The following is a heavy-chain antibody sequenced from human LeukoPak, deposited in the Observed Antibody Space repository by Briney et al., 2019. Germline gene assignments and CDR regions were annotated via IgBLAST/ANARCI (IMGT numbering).Heavy chain of an antibody. CDR3: ARMRYDSSGYFDY. CDR2: IYYSGSI. D-gene: IGHD3-22*01. J-gene: IGHJ4*02. V-gene: IGHV4-28*05. CDR1: GYSISSSNW. Sequence: SETLSLTCTVSGYSISSSNWWGWIRQPPGKGLEWIGYIYYSGSIYYNPSLKNRVTMSVDTSKNQFSLKLSSVTAVDTAVYYCARMRYDSSGYFDYWGQGTLVTVSS.